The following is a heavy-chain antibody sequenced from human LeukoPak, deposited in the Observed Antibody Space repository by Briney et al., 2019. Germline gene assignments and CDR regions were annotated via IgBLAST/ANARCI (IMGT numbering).Heavy chain of an antibody. D-gene: IGHD6-13*01. Sequence: GSLRLSCAASGFTVSDNYMSWVRQAPGKELEWVSVMYSGGDTYYADSVKGRFTFSRDISKNTLYLQMNGLRTEDTAMYYCARDAPQVPAAGVLASWGQGTLVTVSS. J-gene: IGHJ4*02. CDR2: MYSGGDT. V-gene: IGHV3-53*01. CDR3: ARDAPQVPAAGVLAS. CDR1: GFTVSDNY.